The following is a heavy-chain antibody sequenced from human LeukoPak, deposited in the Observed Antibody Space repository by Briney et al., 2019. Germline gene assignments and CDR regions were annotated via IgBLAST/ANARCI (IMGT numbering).Heavy chain of an antibody. V-gene: IGHV3-30*18. CDR3: AKEGVSYDILTGYYYYYGMDV. CDR2: ISYDGSNK. J-gene: IGHJ6*02. D-gene: IGHD3-9*01. Sequence: PGGSLRLSCAASGFTFSNYAMHWVRQAPGKGLEWVAVISYDGSNKYYADSVKGRFTISRDNSKNTLYLQMNSLRAEDTAVYYCAKEGVSYDILTGYYYYYGMDVWGQGTTVTVSS. CDR1: GFTFSNYA.